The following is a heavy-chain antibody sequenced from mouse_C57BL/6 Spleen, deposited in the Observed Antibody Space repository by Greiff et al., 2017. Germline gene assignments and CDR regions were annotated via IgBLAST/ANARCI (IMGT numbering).Heavy chain of an antibody. Sequence: VQRVESGPGLVQPSQSLSITCTVSGFSLTSYGVHWVRQSPGKGLEWLGVIWSGGSTDYNAAFISRLSISKDNSKSQVFFKMNSLQADDTAIYYCARTYDYDGEYYFDYWGQGTTLTVSS. V-gene: IGHV2-2*01. J-gene: IGHJ2*01. CDR1: GFSLTSYG. CDR3: ARTYDYDGEYYFDY. D-gene: IGHD2-4*01. CDR2: IWSGGST.